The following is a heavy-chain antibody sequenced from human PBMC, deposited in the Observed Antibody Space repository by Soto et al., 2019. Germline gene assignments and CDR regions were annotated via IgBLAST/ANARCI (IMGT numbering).Heavy chain of an antibody. J-gene: IGHJ2*01. CDR3: VRVLDSSWYADL. Sequence: QVQLQESGPGLVKPSETLSLTCSVSGGSVSNASFYWTWIRQAPGTGLEYIGYIFYTGVTNYNLSLSSRVTKSLDTSKNHFSLKLNSMTAADTAVYYCVRVLDSSWYADLWGRGTLVTVSS. D-gene: IGHD3-22*01. CDR2: IFYTGVT. V-gene: IGHV4-61*03. CDR1: GGSVSNASFY.